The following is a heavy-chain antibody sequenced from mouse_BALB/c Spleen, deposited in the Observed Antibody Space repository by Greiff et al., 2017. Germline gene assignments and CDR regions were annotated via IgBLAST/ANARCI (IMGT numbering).Heavy chain of an antibody. V-gene: IGHV3-2*02. D-gene: IGHD1-1*01. CDR1: GYSITSDYA. Sequence: EVQLQQSGPGLVKPSQSLSLTCTVTGYSITSDYAWNWIRQFPGNKLEWMGYISYSGSTSYNPSLKSRISITRDTSKNQFFLQLNSVTTEDTATYYCARSSYGSSWFAYWGQGTLVTVSA. CDR2: ISYSGST. CDR3: ARSSYGSSWFAY. J-gene: IGHJ3*01.